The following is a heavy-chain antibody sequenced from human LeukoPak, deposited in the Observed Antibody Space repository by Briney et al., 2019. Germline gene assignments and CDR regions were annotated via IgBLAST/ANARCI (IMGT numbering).Heavy chain of an antibody. Sequence: GGSLRPSCAASGFTFDDYGMSWVRQAPGKGLEWVSGINWNGGSTGNADSVKGRFTISRDNAKNSLYLQMNSLRAEDTALYYCARDSRYYHGSGSYSYWGQGTLVTVSS. V-gene: IGHV3-20*04. J-gene: IGHJ4*02. CDR2: INWNGGST. D-gene: IGHD3-10*01. CDR3: ARDSRYYHGSGSYSY. CDR1: GFTFDDYG.